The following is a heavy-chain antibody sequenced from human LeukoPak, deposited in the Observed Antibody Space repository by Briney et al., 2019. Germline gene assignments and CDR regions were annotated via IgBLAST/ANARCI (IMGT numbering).Heavy chain of an antibody. V-gene: IGHV1-46*01. CDR1: GYTFTSYY. CDR2: IYTSDGSA. J-gene: IGHJ4*02. D-gene: IGHD3-22*01. CDR3: ATDLDYYDSSGYHPVY. Sequence: ASVKVSCKASGYTFTSYYMHWVRQAPGQGPEWMGIIYTSDGSARYAQKFQGRVTMTRDTSTGTVYMELSSLRSEDTAVYYCATDLDYYDSSGYHPVYWGQGTLVTVSS.